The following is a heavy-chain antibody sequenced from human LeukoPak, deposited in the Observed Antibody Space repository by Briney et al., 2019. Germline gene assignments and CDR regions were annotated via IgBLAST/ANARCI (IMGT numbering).Heavy chain of an antibody. CDR2: ISYDGSNK. Sequence: GRSLRLSCAASGFTFSSYAMHWVRQAPGKGLEWVAVISYDGSNKYYADSVKGRFTISRDNSKNTLYLQMNSLRAEDTAVYYCARGPPSSYYYYYGMDVWGQGTTVTVSS. J-gene: IGHJ6*02. CDR1: GFTFSSYA. V-gene: IGHV3-30-3*01. CDR3: ARGPPSSYYYYYGMDV.